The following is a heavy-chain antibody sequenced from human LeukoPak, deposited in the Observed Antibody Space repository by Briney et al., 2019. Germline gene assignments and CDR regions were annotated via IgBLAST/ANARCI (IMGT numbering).Heavy chain of an antibody. J-gene: IGHJ4*02. CDR1: GFTFSSYAM. D-gene: IGHD3-22*01. Sequence: PGGSLRLSCAASGFTFSSYAMSWVRQPPGKGLEWIGEIHHSGSTNYNPSLKSRVTISVDKSKNQFSLKLSSVTAADTAVYYCARGYYHASKWGQGTLVTVSS. CDR3: ARGYYHASK. V-gene: IGHV4-4*02. CDR2: IHHSGST.